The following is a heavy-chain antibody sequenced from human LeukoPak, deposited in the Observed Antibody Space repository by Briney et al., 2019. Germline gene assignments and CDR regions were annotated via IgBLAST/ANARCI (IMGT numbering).Heavy chain of an antibody. Sequence: GRSLRLSCAASGFTFTSYGMHWVRQAPGKGLEWVAIISYDGSHEYYADSVKGRFTISRDNSKNTLYLQMNSLRAEDTAVYYCTKDGFGPSDNWGQGILVTV. V-gene: IGHV3-30*18. CDR1: GFTFTSYG. J-gene: IGHJ4*02. D-gene: IGHD3-3*01. CDR3: TKDGFGPSDN. CDR2: ISYDGSHE.